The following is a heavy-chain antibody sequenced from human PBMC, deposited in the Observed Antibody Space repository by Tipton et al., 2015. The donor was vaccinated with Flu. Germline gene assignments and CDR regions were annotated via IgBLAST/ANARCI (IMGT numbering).Heavy chain of an antibody. CDR1: GGSISSYY. D-gene: IGHD3-10*01. CDR3: ARQVAYCGYDY. J-gene: IGHJ4*02. V-gene: IGHV4-59*08. Sequence: TLSLTCTVSGGSISSYYWSWIRQPPGKGLEWIGYIYCSGSTNYNPSLKSRVTISVDTSKNQFSLKLSSVTAADTAVYYCARQVAYCGYDYWGQGTLVTVSS. CDR2: IYCSGST.